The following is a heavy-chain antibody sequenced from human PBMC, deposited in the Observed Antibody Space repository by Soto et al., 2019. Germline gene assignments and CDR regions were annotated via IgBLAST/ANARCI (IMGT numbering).Heavy chain of an antibody. CDR1: CAFISGYY. J-gene: IGHJ5*01. Sequence: SETLSLTCTVSCAFISGYYWSWIRQPAGKGLEWIGRIYTSGSTKYSPSLKSRATMSVDTSKKQFSLKLNSVTAADTAVYYCARESTVAGTDNWFDSWGQGTLVTVSS. V-gene: IGHV4-4*07. D-gene: IGHD6-13*01. CDR2: IYTSGST. CDR3: ARESTVAGTDNWFDS.